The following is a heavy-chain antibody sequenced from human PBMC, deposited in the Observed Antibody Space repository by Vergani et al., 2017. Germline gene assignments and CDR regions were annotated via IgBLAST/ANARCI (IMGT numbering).Heavy chain of an antibody. J-gene: IGHJ4*02. Sequence: EVQLLESGGGLVQPGGSLRLSCAASGFTFSSYAMSWVRQAPGKGLEWVSAISGSGGSTYYADSVKGRFTISRDTSKNTLYLQMNSLRAEDTAVYYCAKVRTFVGVSYFSSALDYWGQGTLVTVSS. CDR2: ISGSGGST. CDR3: AKVRTFVGVSYFSSALDY. V-gene: IGHV3-23*01. D-gene: IGHD1-26*01. CDR1: GFTFSSYA.